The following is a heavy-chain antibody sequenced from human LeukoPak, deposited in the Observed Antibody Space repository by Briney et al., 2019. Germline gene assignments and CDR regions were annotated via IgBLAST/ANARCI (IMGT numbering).Heavy chain of an antibody. V-gene: IGHV3-53*01. J-gene: IGHJ4*02. CDR3: ARERSGWFFH. D-gene: IGHD6-19*01. CDR2: IYSGGST. Sequence: GGSLRLSCAASGFTVSSNYMSWVRQAPGKGLEWVSVIYSGGSTYYADSVKGRFTISRDNAKNSLYLQMNSLRAEDTAVYYCARERSGWFFHWGQGTLVTVSS. CDR1: GFTVSSNY.